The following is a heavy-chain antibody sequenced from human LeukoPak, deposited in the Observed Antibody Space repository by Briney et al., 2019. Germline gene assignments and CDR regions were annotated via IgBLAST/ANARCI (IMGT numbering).Heavy chain of an antibody. CDR1: RGSISNFY. Sequence: SETLSLTCTVSRGSISNFYWSWIRQPPGKGLEWIGSIYYSGRTYYNSSLKSRVTISVDTSKNQFSLKVTSVTAADTAVYYCASAYYDILGGHFDYWGQGTLVTVSS. CDR2: IYYSGRT. D-gene: IGHD3-9*01. CDR3: ASAYYDILGGHFDY. J-gene: IGHJ4*02. V-gene: IGHV4-39*07.